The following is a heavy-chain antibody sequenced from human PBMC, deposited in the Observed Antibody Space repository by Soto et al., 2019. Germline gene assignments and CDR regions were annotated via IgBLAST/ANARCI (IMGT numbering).Heavy chain of an antibody. CDR3: AKAYHYDSTGRRFPFDS. D-gene: IGHD3-16*01. V-gene: IGHV3-23*01. CDR2: ITAGGDTT. Sequence: PGGSLRLSCAASGFTFSDYAMTWVRQAPGKGLEWVSTITAGGDTTHYADSVKGRFTISRDNSKNTIYLQMNSLSAEDTALHYCAKAYHYDSTGRRFPFDSWGQGTRVTVSS. J-gene: IGHJ4*02. CDR1: GFTFSDYA.